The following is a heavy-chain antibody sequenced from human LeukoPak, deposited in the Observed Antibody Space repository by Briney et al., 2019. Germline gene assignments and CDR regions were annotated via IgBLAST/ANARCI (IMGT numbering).Heavy chain of an antibody. CDR2: ITNDGSST. V-gene: IGHV3-74*01. Sequence: GGSLRLSCAASGLTFSSHWMHWVRQAPGKGLVWVSRITNDGSSTTYAASVKGRFTISRDNAKHMLYLQVNSLRAEDTAVYYCVKDWTRLDYWGQGTLVTVSS. J-gene: IGHJ4*02. CDR1: GLTFSSHW. D-gene: IGHD3/OR15-3a*01. CDR3: VKDWTRLDY.